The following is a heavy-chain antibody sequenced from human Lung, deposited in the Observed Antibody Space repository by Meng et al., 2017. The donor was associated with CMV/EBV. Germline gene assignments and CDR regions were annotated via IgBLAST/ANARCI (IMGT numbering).Heavy chain of an antibody. CDR3: AHRPHYSATGGPGWFDP. CDR1: GFSLSTSGVG. Sequence: GPTLVKPTQTLTLTCAFSGFSLSTSGVGVGWIRQPPGKTLEWLALIYWDDDKRYSPSLRSRLTIPKDTSNNQVVLTMTNMDPVDTATDACAHRPHYSATGGPGWFDPWGQGTLVTVSS. CDR2: IYWDDDK. D-gene: IGHD3-10*01. J-gene: IGHJ5*02. V-gene: IGHV2-5*02.